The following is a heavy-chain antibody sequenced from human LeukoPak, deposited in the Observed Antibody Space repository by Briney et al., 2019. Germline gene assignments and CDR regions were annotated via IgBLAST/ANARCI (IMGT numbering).Heavy chain of an antibody. CDR2: INHSGST. CDR3: ARYSSSWLEYYFDY. J-gene: IGHJ4*02. V-gene: IGHV4-34*01. Sequence: PSETLSLTCAVYSGSFSGYYWSWIRQPPGKGLEWIGEINHSGSTNYNPSLKSRVTISVDTSKNQFSLKLSSVTAADTAVYYCARYSSSWLEYYFDYWGQGTLVTVSS. CDR1: SGSFSGYY. D-gene: IGHD6-13*01.